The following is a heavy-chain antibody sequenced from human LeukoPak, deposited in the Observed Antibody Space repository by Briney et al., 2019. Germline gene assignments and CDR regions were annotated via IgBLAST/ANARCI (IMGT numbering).Heavy chain of an antibody. V-gene: IGHV4-34*01. CDR1: GGSFSGYY. J-gene: IGHJ4*02. CDR3: ARDVLARVSDYGDYVEGY. Sequence: PSETLFLTCAVYGGSFSGYYWSWIRQPPGKGLEWIGEINHSGSTNYNPSLKSRVTISVDTSKNQFSLKLSSVTAADTAVYYCARDVLARVSDYGDYVEGYWGQRTLVTVSS. D-gene: IGHD4-17*01. CDR2: INHSGST.